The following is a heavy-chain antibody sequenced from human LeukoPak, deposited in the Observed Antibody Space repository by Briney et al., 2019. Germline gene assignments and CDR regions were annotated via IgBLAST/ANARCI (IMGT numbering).Heavy chain of an antibody. Sequence: GALRLSCAASGFTFSSYSMNWIRQPPGKGLEWIGYIYYSGSTNYSPSLKSRVTISVDTSKNQFSLKLSSVTAADTAIYYCARRRKVPAPRAGDAFDIWGQGTMVTVSS. CDR1: GFTFSSYS. J-gene: IGHJ3*02. D-gene: IGHD2-21*02. V-gene: IGHV4-59*08. CDR3: ARRRKVPAPRAGDAFDI. CDR2: IYYSGST.